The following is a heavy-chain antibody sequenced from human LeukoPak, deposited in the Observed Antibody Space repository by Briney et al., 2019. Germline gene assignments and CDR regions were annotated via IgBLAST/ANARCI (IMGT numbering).Heavy chain of an antibody. V-gene: IGHV3-30*18. CDR1: GFTFSSYG. CDR2: ISYDGSNK. Sequence: PGGSLRLSCAASGFTFSSYGMHWVRQAPGKGLEWVAVISYDGSNKYYADSVKGRFTISRDNSKNTLYLQMNSLRAEDTAVYYCAKKGYYGSGFDPWGQGTLVTVSS. D-gene: IGHD3-10*01. CDR3: AKKGYYGSGFDP. J-gene: IGHJ5*02.